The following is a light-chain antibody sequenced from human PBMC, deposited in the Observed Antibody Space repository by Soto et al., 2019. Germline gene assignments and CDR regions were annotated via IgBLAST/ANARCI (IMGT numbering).Light chain of an antibody. Sequence: EIVLTQSPGTLSLSPGERATLSCRASQSVSNNYLAWYQQKPGQAPRLLIYGAANRATGTPDRFSASGSETDFTLTISRLEPEDVAVYYCQQYGSDGKFGIGAKVDI. CDR3: QQYGSDGK. J-gene: IGKJ1*01. CDR2: GAA. CDR1: QSVSNNY. V-gene: IGKV3-20*01.